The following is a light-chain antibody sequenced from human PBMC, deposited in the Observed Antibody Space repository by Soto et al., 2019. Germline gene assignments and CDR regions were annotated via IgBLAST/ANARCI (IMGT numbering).Light chain of an antibody. Sequence: QSALTQPASVSGSPGQSITISCTGSSSDVGGYDYVSWYQQHPGKAPKVIIYEVSNRPSGVSNCFSGSKSGNTASLTISRLQAEDEADYCCSSFNSTNGLLFGAGTKLTVL. CDR1: SSDVGGYDY. CDR2: EVS. J-gene: IGLJ2*01. V-gene: IGLV2-14*01. CDR3: SSFNSTNGLL.